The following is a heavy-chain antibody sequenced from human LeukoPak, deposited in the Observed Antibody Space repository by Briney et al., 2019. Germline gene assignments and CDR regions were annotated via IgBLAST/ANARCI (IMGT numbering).Heavy chain of an antibody. CDR1: GGSFSGYY. CDR2: INHSGST. Sequence: SETLSLTCAVYGGSFSGYYWSWIRQPPGKGLEWIGGINHSGSTNYNPSLKSRVTISVDTSKNQFSLKLSSVTAADTAVYYCARTGRSITIFGVVINHYYYYGMDVWGQGTTVTVSS. D-gene: IGHD3-3*01. J-gene: IGHJ6*02. V-gene: IGHV4-34*01. CDR3: ARTGRSITIFGVVINHYYYYGMDV.